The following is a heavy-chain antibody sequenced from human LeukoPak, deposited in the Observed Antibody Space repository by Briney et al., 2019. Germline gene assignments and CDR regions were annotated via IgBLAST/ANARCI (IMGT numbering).Heavy chain of an antibody. Sequence: GSLRLSCAASGFTFSSYSMNWVRQAPGKGLEWIGEINHSGSTNYNPSLKSRVTISVDTSKNQFSLKLSSVTAADTAVYYCVRGRYNRFSCSSTSCYLDAFDIWGQGTMVTVSS. J-gene: IGHJ3*02. D-gene: IGHD2-2*01. CDR3: VRGRYNRFSCSSTSCYLDAFDI. CDR1: GFTFSSYS. CDR2: INHSGST. V-gene: IGHV4-34*01.